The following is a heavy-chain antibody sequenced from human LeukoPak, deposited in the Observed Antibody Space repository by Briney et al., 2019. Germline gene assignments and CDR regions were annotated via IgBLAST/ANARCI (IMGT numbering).Heavy chain of an antibody. CDR3: AKDPSGASIVRYFDY. D-gene: IGHD3-16*02. CDR1: GFTFSSYA. V-gene: IGHV3-23*01. Sequence: GGSLRLSCAASGFTFSSYAMSWVRQAPGKGLEWVSVISGSGASTFYADSVKGRFSISRDNSQNTLYLQMNSLRAEDTAVYYCAKDPSGASIVRYFDYWGQGTLVIVSS. CDR2: ISGSGAST. J-gene: IGHJ4*02.